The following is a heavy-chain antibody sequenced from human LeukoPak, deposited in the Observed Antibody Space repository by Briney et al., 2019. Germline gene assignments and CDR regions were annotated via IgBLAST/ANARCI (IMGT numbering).Heavy chain of an antibody. Sequence: VASVTVSCKASGYTFTSYGISWVRQAPGQGLDWMGWISPYNRNTNYAQKLQGRVTMTTDTSTSTAYMELRSLRSDDTAVYYCARADSKYSYGYPWSYHYGMDVWGQGTTVTVSS. CDR2: ISPYNRNT. CDR1: GYTFTSYG. D-gene: IGHD5-18*01. J-gene: IGHJ6*02. V-gene: IGHV1-18*01. CDR3: ARADSKYSYGYPWSYHYGMDV.